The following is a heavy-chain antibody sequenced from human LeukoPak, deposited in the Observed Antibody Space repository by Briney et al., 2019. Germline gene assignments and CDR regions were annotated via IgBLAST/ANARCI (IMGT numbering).Heavy chain of an antibody. J-gene: IGHJ6*02. V-gene: IGHV4-59*07. CDR2: IYDSGST. D-gene: IGHD5-12*01. CDR1: GGSISSYY. Sequence: SDTLSLTCTVSGGSISSYYWSWLRQPPGKRLEWVGYIYDSGSTNYNPSLKSRVTISVDTSKNQFSLKLSSVTAADTAVYYCARGGSGYDSFYYYGMDVWGQGTTVTVSS. CDR3: ARGGSGYDSFYYYGMDV.